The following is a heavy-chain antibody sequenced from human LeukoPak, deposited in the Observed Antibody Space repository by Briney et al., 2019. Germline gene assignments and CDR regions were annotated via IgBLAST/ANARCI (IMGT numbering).Heavy chain of an antibody. D-gene: IGHD2/OR15-2a*01. V-gene: IGHV3-7*01. J-gene: IGHJ5*02. Sequence: GGSLRLSCAASGFTFSNYWMSWVRQAPGKGLEWVANIKEDGSEKYYVDSVKGRFTISRGNAKNSLYLQMNSLRAEDTAVYYCARGRLSPDPWGQGTLVTVSS. CDR1: GFTFSNYW. CDR2: IKEDGSEK. CDR3: ARGRLSPDP.